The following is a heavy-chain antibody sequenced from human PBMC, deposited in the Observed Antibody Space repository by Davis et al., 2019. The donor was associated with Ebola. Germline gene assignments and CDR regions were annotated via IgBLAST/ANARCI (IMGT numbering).Heavy chain of an antibody. J-gene: IGHJ3*02. CDR2: ISYDGSNK. Sequence: GESLKISCAASGFTFSSYAMHWVRQAPGKGLEWVAVISYDGSNKYYADSVKGRFTISRDNSKNTLYLQMNSLRAEDTAVYYCARERGARGGGGAFDIWGQGAMVTVSS. D-gene: IGHD3-10*01. CDR3: ARERGARGGGGAFDI. CDR1: GFTFSSYA. V-gene: IGHV3-30-3*01.